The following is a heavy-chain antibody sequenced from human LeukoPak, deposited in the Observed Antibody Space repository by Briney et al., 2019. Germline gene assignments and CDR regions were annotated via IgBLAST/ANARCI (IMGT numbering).Heavy chain of an antibody. J-gene: IGHJ5*02. D-gene: IGHD3-10*01. CDR1: GYGFTSSW. V-gene: IGHV5-51*01. CDR3: ARQPGAGWFDP. Sequence: GESLKISCQASGYGFTSSWVCWARQMPGKGLEWMAIINPGDSDTRYSPSFQGQVTISADKSISTVYLQWGSLKASDTAMYYCARQPGAGWFDPWGQGTLVTVSS. CDR2: INPGDSDT.